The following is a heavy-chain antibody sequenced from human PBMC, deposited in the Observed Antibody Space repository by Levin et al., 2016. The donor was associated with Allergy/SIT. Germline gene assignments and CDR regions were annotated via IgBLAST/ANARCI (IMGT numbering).Heavy chain of an antibody. D-gene: IGHD2-2*01. CDR1: GYTFTSYG. CDR3: ARDPGPHIVVVPAANP. J-gene: IGHJ5*02. Sequence: ASVKVSCKASGYTFTSYGISWVRQAPGQGLEWMGWISAYNGNTNYAQKLQGRVTMTTDTSTSTAYMGLRSLRSDDTAVYYCARDPGPHIVVVPAANPWGQGTLVTVSS. V-gene: IGHV1-18*01. CDR2: ISAYNGNT.